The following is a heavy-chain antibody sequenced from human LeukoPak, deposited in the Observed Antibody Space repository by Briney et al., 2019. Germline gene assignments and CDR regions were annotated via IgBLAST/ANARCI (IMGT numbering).Heavy chain of an antibody. V-gene: IGHV4-59*01. CDR1: GGSISSYY. CDR3: ARAQKGKYFDY. CDR2: IYYSGST. Sequence: SGTLSLTCTVSGGSISSYYWSWIRQPPGKGLEWIGYIYYSGSTNYNPSLKSRVTISVDTSKNQFSLKLSSVTAADTAVYYCARAQKGKYFDYWGQGTLVTVSS. J-gene: IGHJ4*02.